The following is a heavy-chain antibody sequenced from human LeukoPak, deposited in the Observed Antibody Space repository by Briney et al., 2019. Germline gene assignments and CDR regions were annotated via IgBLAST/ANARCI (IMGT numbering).Heavy chain of an antibody. J-gene: IGHJ5*02. CDR3: ARAGYSSSWYGNWFDP. Sequence: SETLSLTCAVYGGSFSGYYWSWIRQPPGKGLEWIGEINHSGCTNYNPSLKSRVTISVDTSKNQFSLKLSSVTAADTAVYYCARAGYSSSWYGNWFDPWGQGTLVTVSS. D-gene: IGHD6-13*01. V-gene: IGHV4-34*01. CDR1: GGSFSGYY. CDR2: INHSGCT.